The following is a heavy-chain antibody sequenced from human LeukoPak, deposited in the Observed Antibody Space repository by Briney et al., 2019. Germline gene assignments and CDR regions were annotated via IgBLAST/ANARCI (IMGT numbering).Heavy chain of an antibody. D-gene: IGHD2-2*01. CDR3: ARAPDIVVVPAALGD. V-gene: IGHV1-18*01. Sequence: ASVKVSCKASGYTFTSYGISWVRQAPGQGLEWMGWISAYNGNTNYAQRFQGRVTIIADESTSTAYMELSSLRSEDTAVYYCARAPDIVVVPAALGDWGQGTLVTVSS. J-gene: IGHJ4*02. CDR1: GYTFTSYG. CDR2: ISAYNGNT.